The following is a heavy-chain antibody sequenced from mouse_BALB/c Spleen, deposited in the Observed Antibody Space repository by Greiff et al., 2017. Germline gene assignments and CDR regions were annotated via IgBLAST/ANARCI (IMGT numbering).Heavy chain of an antibody. J-gene: IGHJ3*01. CDR3: AREGYGSSSFAY. CDR1: GYAFTNYL. V-gene: IGHV1-54*01. Sequence: QVQLKQSGAELVRPGTSVKVSCKASGYAFTNYLIEWVKQRPGQGLEWIGVINPGSGGTNYNEKFKGKATLTADKSSSTAYMQLSSLTSDDSAVYFCAREGYGSSSFAYWGQGTLVTVSA. D-gene: IGHD1-1*01. CDR2: INPGSGGT.